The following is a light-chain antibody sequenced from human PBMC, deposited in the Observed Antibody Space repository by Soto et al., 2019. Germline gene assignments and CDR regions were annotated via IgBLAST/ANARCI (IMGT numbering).Light chain of an antibody. CDR3: PQAINYPWT. Sequence: AIQMTQSPSSLSASVGDRVTISCRASQGIGNALGWYQQKTGKPPKVLIYGASNLQSGVPPRFSRSGSGTHFTPAISSLQPEDSATYSCPQAINYPWTFAQGTKVDIK. CDR2: GAS. J-gene: IGKJ1*01. CDR1: QGIGNA. V-gene: IGKV1-6*01.